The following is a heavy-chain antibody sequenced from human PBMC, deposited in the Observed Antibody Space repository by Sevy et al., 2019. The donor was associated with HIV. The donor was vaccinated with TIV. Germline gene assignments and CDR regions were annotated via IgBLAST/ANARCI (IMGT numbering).Heavy chain of an antibody. CDR1: GFTLSSYW. D-gene: IGHD6-19*01. Sequence: GGSLRLSCAASGFTLSSYWMHWVRQAPGKGVVWVSRINSDGSSTSYADSVKGRFTISRDNAKNTLYLQMNSLRAEDTAVYYCARDGDSSGWYYYFDYWGQGTLVTVSS. CDR2: INSDGSST. CDR3: ARDGDSSGWYYYFDY. J-gene: IGHJ4*02. V-gene: IGHV3-74*01.